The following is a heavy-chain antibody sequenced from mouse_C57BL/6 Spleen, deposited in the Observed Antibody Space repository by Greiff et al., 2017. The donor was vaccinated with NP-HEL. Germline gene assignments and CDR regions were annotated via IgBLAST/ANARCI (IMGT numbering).Heavy chain of an antibody. J-gene: IGHJ2*01. V-gene: IGHV1-80*01. Sequence: QVQLQQSGAELVKPGASVKISCKASGYAFSSYWMNWVKQRPGKGLEWIGQIYPGDGDTNYNGKFKGKATLTADKSSSTAYMQLSSLTSEDSAVYFCARHWYYGSSYYFDYWGQGTTLTVSS. CDR1: GYAFSSYW. D-gene: IGHD1-1*01. CDR2: IYPGDGDT. CDR3: ARHWYYGSSYYFDY.